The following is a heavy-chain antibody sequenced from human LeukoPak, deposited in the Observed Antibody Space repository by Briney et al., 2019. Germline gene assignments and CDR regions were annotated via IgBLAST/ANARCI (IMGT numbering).Heavy chain of an antibody. V-gene: IGHV5-51*01. J-gene: IGHJ3*02. CDR3: ATAILRRCSSTSCYKRDDAFDI. D-gene: IGHD2-2*02. Sequence: GESLKISCKGSGYSFTGYWIGWVRQMPGKGLEWMGIIYPGDSDTRYSPSFQGQVTISADKSISTAYLQWSSLKASDTAMYYCATAILRRCSSTSCYKRDDAFDIWGQGTMVTVSS. CDR2: IYPGDSDT. CDR1: GYSFTGYW.